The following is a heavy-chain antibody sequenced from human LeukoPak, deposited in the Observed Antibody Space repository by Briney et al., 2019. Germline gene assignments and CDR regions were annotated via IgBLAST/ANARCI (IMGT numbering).Heavy chain of an antibody. V-gene: IGHV3-23*01. Sequence: GGSLRLSCAASGFTFNSFAMSWVRRAPGKGLEWVSGISASGGSTDYADSVKGRFTISRDNSKNTLYLQMNSLRAEDTAVYYCAKSPLPRYYDSLHNWFDPWGQGTLVTVSS. CDR3: AKSPLPRYYDSLHNWFDP. D-gene: IGHD3-22*01. J-gene: IGHJ5*02. CDR1: GFTFNSFA. CDR2: ISASGGST.